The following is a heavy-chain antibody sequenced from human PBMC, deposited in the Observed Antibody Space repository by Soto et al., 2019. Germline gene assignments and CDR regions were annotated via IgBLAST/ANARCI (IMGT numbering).Heavy chain of an antibody. CDR2: VKSKNDGGTT. CDR3: TIDSYITSIIVRFDY. Sequence: GGSLRLSCAASGFTFSNAWINWVRQAPGKGLEWVGRVKSKNDGGTTDFAAPVKGRFAISRDDSKNMVYLEMNSLQTEDTAIYYCTIDSYITSIIVRFDYWGHGTLVTVSS. J-gene: IGHJ4*01. V-gene: IGHV3-15*07. D-gene: IGHD3-22*01. CDR1: GFTFSNAW.